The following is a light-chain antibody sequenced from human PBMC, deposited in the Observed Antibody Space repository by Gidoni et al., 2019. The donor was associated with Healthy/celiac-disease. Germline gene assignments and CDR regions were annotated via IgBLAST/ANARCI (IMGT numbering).Light chain of an antibody. CDR3: QSADSSGTYRDVV. V-gene: IGLV3-25*03. J-gene: IGLJ2*01. CDR2: KDS. CDR1: ALPKQY. Sequence: SYELTQPPSVSVSPGQTARIPCSGDALPKQYAYWYQQKPGQAPVLVIYKDSERPSGIPERFSGSSSGTTVTLTISGVQAEDEADYYGQSADSSGTYRDVVFGGGTKLTVL.